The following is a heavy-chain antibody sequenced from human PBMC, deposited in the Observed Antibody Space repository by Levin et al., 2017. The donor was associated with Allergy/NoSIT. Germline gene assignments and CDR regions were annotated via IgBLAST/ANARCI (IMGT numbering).Heavy chain of an antibody. D-gene: IGHD3-10*01. CDR1: GGTFSNYI. CDR3: ARGQGYYMDV. J-gene: IGHJ6*03. CDR2: IIPMLGRP. V-gene: IGHV1-69*02. Sequence: SVKVSCKASGGTFSNYIITWVRQAPGQGLDWMGRIIPMLGRPDYAQKFQGRVTISADKSTGTAYMELSSLRSEDSAVYYCARGQGYYMDVWGKGTTVAVSS.